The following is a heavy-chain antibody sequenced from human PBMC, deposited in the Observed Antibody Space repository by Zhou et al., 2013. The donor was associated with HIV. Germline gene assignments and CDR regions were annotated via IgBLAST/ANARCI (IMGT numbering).Heavy chain of an antibody. D-gene: IGHD3-22*01. V-gene: IGHV1-2*02. CDR3: ASFPWATDYYDSSGYFDY. CDR2: INPNSGGT. J-gene: IGHJ4*02. Sequence: QVQLVQSGAEVKMPGASVKVSCKASGYTFTGYYMHWVRQAPGQGLEWMGWINPNSGGTNYAQKFQGRVTMTRDTSISTAYMELSRLRSDDTAVYYCASFPWATDYYDSSGYFDYWGQGTLVTVSS. CDR1: GYTFTGYY.